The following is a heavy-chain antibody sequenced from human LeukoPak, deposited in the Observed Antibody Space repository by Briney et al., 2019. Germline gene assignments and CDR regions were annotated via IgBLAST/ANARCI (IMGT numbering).Heavy chain of an antibody. Sequence: SETLSLTCTVSGGSISSYYWSWIRQPPGKGLEWIGYIYYSGSTNYNPSLKSRVTISVDTSKNQFSLKLSFVTAADTAVYYCARRDIVATYYFDYWGQGTLVTVSS. J-gene: IGHJ4*02. CDR1: GGSISSYY. D-gene: IGHD5-12*01. CDR2: IYYSGST. CDR3: ARRDIVATYYFDY. V-gene: IGHV4-59*12.